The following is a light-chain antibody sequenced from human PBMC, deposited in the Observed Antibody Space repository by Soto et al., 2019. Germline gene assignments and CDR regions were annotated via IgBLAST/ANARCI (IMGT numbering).Light chain of an antibody. J-gene: IGLJ3*02. V-gene: IGLV1-40*01. CDR3: QSYDSRLSGWV. CDR1: SSNIGAGYD. CDR2: GNS. Sequence: QSVLTQPPSVSGAPGQKVTISCTGSSSNIGAGYDVHWYQQLPGTAPKLLIYGNSNRPSGVPDRFSGFKSGTSASLAITGLHAEDEADYYCQSYDSRLSGWVFGGGTKLTVL.